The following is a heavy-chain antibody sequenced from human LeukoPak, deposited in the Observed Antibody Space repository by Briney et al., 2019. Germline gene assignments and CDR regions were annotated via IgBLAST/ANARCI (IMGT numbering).Heavy chain of an antibody. D-gene: IGHD4-11*01. J-gene: IGHJ4*02. CDR2: INGDGSGT. V-gene: IGHV3-74*01. CDR3: VRDNYGVDY. Sequence: GGSLRLSCAASGFSFSTYWMQWVRQAPGKGLVWVSHINGDGSGTTHADSVKGRFTISRDNAKNTLYLQMNSLRAEDTAVYYCVRDNYGVDYWGQGTLVTVSS. CDR1: GFSFSTYW.